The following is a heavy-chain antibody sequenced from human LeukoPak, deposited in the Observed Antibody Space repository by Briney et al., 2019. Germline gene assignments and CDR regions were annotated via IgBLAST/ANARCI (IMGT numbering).Heavy chain of an antibody. V-gene: IGHV4-39*02. J-gene: IGHJ4*02. CDR2: IYYSGST. D-gene: IGHD4-17*01. Sequence: PSETLSLTCTVSGGSISSSSYYWGWIRQPPGKGLEWIGSIYYSGSTYYNPSLKSRVTISVDTSKNQFSLKLSSVTAADTAVYYCAKDFHTVTTFDYWGQGTLVTVSS. CDR1: GGSISSSSYY. CDR3: AKDFHTVTTFDY.